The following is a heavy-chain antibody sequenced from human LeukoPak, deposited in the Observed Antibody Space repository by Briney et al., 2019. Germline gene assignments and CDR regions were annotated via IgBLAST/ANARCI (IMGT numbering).Heavy chain of an antibody. D-gene: IGHD2/OR15-2a*01. CDR1: GYSISSGYY. Sequence: SETLSLTCAVSGYSISSGYYWGWIRQPPGKGLEYIGSTHHSGSSYYNPPLQSRVTLSVGTSNNHFSLRLTSVTAADTAVYYCARHTNNYILRPFDDWGQGILVTVSS. J-gene: IGHJ4*02. CDR2: THHSGSS. V-gene: IGHV4-38-2*01. CDR3: ARHTNNYILRPFDD.